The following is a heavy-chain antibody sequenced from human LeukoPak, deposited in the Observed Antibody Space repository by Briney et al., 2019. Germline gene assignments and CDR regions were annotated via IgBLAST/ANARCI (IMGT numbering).Heavy chain of an antibody. J-gene: IGHJ4*02. D-gene: IGHD2-21*01. Sequence: PGGSLRLSCAASGLTFSSYGMHWVRQAPGKGLEWVAVISKDGSNEYYADSVKGRFTISRDNSKNTLYLQMNSLRAEDTAVYYCAKDPGDFAPNWGQGTLVTVSS. CDR2: ISKDGSNE. CDR1: GLTFSSYG. CDR3: AKDPGDFAPN. V-gene: IGHV3-30*18.